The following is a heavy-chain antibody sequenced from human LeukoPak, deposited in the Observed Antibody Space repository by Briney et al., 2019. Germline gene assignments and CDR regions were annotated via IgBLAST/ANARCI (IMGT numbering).Heavy chain of an antibody. J-gene: IGHJ4*02. D-gene: IGHD4-17*01. CDR2: PYTSGDT. Sequence: KPSETLSLTCTVSGGSISSYYWSWIRQPAGKGLEWIGRPYTSGDTNYNPSLKSRLTMSLDTSKNQFSLKLSSVTAADTAVYYCARDEHDYGDYGTFDYWGQGTLVTVSS. CDR1: GGSISSYY. CDR3: ARDEHDYGDYGTFDY. V-gene: IGHV4-4*07.